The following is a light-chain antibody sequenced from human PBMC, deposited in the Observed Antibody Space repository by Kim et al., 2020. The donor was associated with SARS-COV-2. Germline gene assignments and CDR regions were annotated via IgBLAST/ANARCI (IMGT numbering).Light chain of an antibody. J-gene: IGKJ1*01. V-gene: IGKV3-11*01. CDR2: DAS. Sequence: SLSPGERATLSCRARKSFSRYVAWSQQKPGQAPRLLIYDASNRAPGIPARFSGSGSGTDFTLTISSLEPEDFAVYYCQQRSNSWTFGQGTKVDIK. CDR1: KSFSRY. CDR3: QQRSNSWT.